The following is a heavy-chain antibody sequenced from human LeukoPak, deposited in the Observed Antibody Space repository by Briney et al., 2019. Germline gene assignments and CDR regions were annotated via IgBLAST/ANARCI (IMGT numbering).Heavy chain of an antibody. Sequence: ASVKVSCKASGGTFSSYAISWVRQAPGQGLEWMGGIIPIFGTANYAQKFQGRVTITADESTSTAYMELSSLRSEDTAVYYCARGYYYDSSGYYPSYYYYMDVWGKGTTVTISS. CDR3: ARGYYYDSSGYYPSYYYYMDV. CDR2: IIPIFGTA. V-gene: IGHV1-69*01. J-gene: IGHJ6*03. D-gene: IGHD3-22*01. CDR1: GGTFSSYA.